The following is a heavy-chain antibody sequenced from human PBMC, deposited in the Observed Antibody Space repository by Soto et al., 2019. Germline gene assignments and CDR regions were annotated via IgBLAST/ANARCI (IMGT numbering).Heavy chain of an antibody. D-gene: IGHD4-17*01. CDR3: ARDNYGDYGYFDY. CDR1: GGSISSGGYY. J-gene: IGHJ4*02. CDR2: IYYSGST. V-gene: IGHV4-31*03. Sequence: QVQLQESGPGLVKPSQTLSLTCTVSGGSISSGGYYWSWLRQHPGKGLEWIGYIYYSGSTYYNPSLKSRVTISVDTSKNQFSLKLSSVTAADTAVYYCARDNYGDYGYFDYWGQGTLVTVSS.